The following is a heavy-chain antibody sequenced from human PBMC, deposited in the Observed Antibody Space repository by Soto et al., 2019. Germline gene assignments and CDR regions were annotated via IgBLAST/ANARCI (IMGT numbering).Heavy chain of an antibody. CDR3: ARGYCSSTSCYLIDY. D-gene: IGHD2-2*01. CDR2: IYYSGST. Sequence: QLQLQESGPGLVKPSETLSLTCTVSGGSISSSSYYWGWIRQPPGKGLEWIGSIYYSGSTYYNPSLKSRVTISVDTSKNQFSLKLSSVTAADTAVYYCARGYCSSTSCYLIDYWGQGTLVTVSS. J-gene: IGHJ4*02. CDR1: GGSISSSSYY. V-gene: IGHV4-39*01.